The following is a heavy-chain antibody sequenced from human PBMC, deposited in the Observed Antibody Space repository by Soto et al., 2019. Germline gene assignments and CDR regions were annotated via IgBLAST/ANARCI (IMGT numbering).Heavy chain of an antibody. CDR1: GGTFSSYA. V-gene: IGHV1-69*13. J-gene: IGHJ6*02. CDR2: IIPIFGTA. D-gene: IGHD3-9*01. CDR3: ARGGNYDILTGYEVTPYGMDV. Sequence: SVKVSCKASGGTFSSYAISWVRQAPGQGLEWMGGIIPIFGTANYAQKFQGRVTITADESTSTAYMELSSLRSEDTAVYYCARGGNYDILTGYEVTPYGMDVWGQGTTVTVAS.